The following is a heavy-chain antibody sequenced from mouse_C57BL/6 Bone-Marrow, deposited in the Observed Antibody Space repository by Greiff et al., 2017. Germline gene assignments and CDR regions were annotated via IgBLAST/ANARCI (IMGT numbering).Heavy chain of an antibody. CDR2: IDPSDSYT. CDR3: AISRYDYDGAWFAY. J-gene: IGHJ3*01. V-gene: IGHV1-69*01. D-gene: IGHD2-4*01. Sequence: VQLQQPGAELVMPGASVKLSCKASGYTFTSYWMHWVKQRPGQGLEWIGEIDPSDSYTNYNQKFKGKSTLTVAKSSRTACMQLSSLTSEDSAVYYGAISRYDYDGAWFAYWGQGTLVTVSA. CDR1: GYTFTSYW.